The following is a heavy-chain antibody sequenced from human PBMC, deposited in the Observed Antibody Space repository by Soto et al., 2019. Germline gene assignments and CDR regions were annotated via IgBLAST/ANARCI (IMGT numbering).Heavy chain of an antibody. CDR2: ISYDGSNK. J-gene: IGHJ4*02. CDR3: ARVPSSSGRGHFDY. CDR1: GFTFSSYA. Sequence: QVQLVESRGGVVQPGSSLRLSCAASGFTFSSYAMHWVRQAPGKGLEWVAVISYDGSNKYYADSVKGRFTISRDNSKNTLYLQMNSLRAEDTAVYYCARVPSSSGRGHFDYWGQGTMVTVSS. D-gene: IGHD2-15*01. V-gene: IGHV3-30-3*01.